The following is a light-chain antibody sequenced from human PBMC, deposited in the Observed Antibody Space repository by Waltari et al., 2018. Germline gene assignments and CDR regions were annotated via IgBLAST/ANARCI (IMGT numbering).Light chain of an antibody. CDR2: WAS. V-gene: IGKV4-1*01. Sequence: DIVMTQSPASLAVSLGARVTINIKSSQHLLYQANNKNKLAWYQKKPGQPPKHLIYWASTRDSGVPDRFSGSGSGTDFTLTISSLQAEDVAVYYCQQYYSSPVTFGQGTRLEIK. CDR1: QHLLYQANNKNK. CDR3: QQYYSSPVT. J-gene: IGKJ5*01.